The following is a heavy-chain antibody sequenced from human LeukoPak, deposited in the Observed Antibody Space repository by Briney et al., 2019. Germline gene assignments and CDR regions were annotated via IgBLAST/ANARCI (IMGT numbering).Heavy chain of an antibody. Sequence: SETLSLTCTVSGGSISSYYWGWIRQPPGKGLEWIGRIHYSGSTNYNPSLKSRVTISVDTSKNQFSLKLRSVTAADTAVYYCARGRMWAAAEKAYWGQGTVVTVRS. J-gene: IGHJ4*02. CDR3: ARGRMWAAAEKAY. CDR1: GGSISSYY. CDR2: IHYSGST. V-gene: IGHV4-39*07. D-gene: IGHD6-13*01.